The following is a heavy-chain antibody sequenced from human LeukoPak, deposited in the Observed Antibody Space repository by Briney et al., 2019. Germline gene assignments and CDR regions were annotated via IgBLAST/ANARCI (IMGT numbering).Heavy chain of an antibody. CDR1: GFTFSSYG. CDR2: IRYDGSNK. V-gene: IGHV3-30*02. CDR3: ARSMVRGVIITVYYMDV. J-gene: IGHJ6*03. Sequence: GGSLRLSCAASGFTFSSYGMHWVRQAPGKGLEWVAFIRYDGSNKYYADSVKGRFTISRDNSKNTLYLQMNSLRAEDTAVYYCARSMVRGVIITVYYMDVWGKGTTVTVSS. D-gene: IGHD3-10*01.